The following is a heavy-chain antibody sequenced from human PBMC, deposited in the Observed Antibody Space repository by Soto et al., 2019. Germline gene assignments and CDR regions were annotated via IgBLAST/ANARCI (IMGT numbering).Heavy chain of an antibody. V-gene: IGHV3-23*01. D-gene: IGHD3-22*01. CDR2: ISGSGGST. CDR1: GFTFSSYA. J-gene: IGHJ4*02. Sequence: GGSLRLSCAASGFTFSSYAMSWVRQAPGKGLEWVSAISGSGGSTYYADSVKGRFTISRDNSKNTLYLQMNSLRAEDTAVYYCAKDQHDYDSSGYYYPPDYWGQGTLVTVSS. CDR3: AKDQHDYDSSGYYYPPDY.